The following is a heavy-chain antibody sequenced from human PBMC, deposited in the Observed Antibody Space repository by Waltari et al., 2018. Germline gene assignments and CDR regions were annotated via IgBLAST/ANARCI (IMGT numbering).Heavy chain of an antibody. CDR2: IRSTGDAI. CDR1: GVTLWCYD. D-gene: IGHD5-12*01. CDR3: ARGQPPLWLRLDN. V-gene: IGHV3-48*03. Sequence: VQLVESGGGLVQPGGSLSCPCTAPGVTLWCYDMNWVRQAPGKGLEWISYIRSTGDAIYYADSVKGRFTISRDNAKNSLFLQMNSLRAEDTAVYYCARGQPPLWLRLDNWGQGTLVTVSS. J-gene: IGHJ4*02.